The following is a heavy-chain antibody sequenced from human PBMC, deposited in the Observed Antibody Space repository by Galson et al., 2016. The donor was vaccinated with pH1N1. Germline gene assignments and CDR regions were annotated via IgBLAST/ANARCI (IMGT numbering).Heavy chain of an antibody. J-gene: IGHJ3*02. CDR3: ARSAAAVGNAFDM. V-gene: IGHV1-69*02. Sequence: SVKVSCKASGGTFSSYTINWVRQAPGQGLEWMGRILPILGIANYAQKFQGRATITADKSTSTAYMEVISLRSDDTAVYYCARSAAAVGNAFDMWGQGTKVTVSS. CDR2: ILPILGIA. CDR1: GGTFSSYT. D-gene: IGHD6-13*01.